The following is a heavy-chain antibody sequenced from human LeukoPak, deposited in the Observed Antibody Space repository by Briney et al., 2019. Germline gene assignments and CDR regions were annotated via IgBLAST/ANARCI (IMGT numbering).Heavy chain of an antibody. D-gene: IGHD6-13*01. CDR2: IYYTGNT. J-gene: IGHJ4*02. V-gene: IGHV4-59*01. Sequence: SETLSLTCDVFGGSISSYYWSWIRQPPGKGLEWIGYIYYTGNTNYNPSLKSRVTISVDTSKNQFSLKLSSVTAADTAVYYCARGQQQLVPLGYWGQGTLVTVSS. CDR1: GGSISSYY. CDR3: ARGQQQLVPLGY.